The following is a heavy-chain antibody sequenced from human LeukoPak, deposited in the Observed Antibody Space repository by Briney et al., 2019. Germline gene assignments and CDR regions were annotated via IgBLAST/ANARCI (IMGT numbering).Heavy chain of an antibody. CDR3: ARDLSAAFDF. V-gene: IGHV3-33*01. CDR2: LVYDARS. J-gene: IGHJ4*02. Sequence: GTSLRLSCAASGFPFSSYGMHWVRQAPGKGLGWVARLVYDARSDYANSVKGRFSISRDDSKNTLFLDMSNLRVEDTALYYCARDLSAAFDFWGQGVLVTVSS. CDR1: GFPFSSYG. D-gene: IGHD6-25*01.